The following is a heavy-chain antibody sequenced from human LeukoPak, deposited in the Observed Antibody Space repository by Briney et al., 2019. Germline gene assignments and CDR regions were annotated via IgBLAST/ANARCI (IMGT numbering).Heavy chain of an antibody. CDR3: ARALLRATGRITMIVVVTDFDY. J-gene: IGHJ4*02. CDR1: GYTFTSYG. Sequence: ASVKVSCKASGYTFTSYGISWVRQAPGQGLEWMGWISAYNGNTNYAQMLQGRVTMTTDTSTSTAYMELRSLRSDDTAVYYCARALLRATGRITMIVVVTDFDYWGQGTLVTVSS. V-gene: IGHV1-18*01. CDR2: ISAYNGNT. D-gene: IGHD3-22*01.